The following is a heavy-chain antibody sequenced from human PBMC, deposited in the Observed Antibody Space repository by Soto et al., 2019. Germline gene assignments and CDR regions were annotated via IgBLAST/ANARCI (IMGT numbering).Heavy chain of an antibody. Sequence: QVQLVQSGAEVKKPGASVKVSCKASGYTVTGYYMHWVRQAPAQGLERMGWINPNSGGTNYAQKFQGRVTMTRDTSISTAYMELSRLRSDDTAVYYCARDFWSGRNWFDPWGQGTLVTVSS. CDR2: INPNSGGT. D-gene: IGHD3-3*01. CDR3: ARDFWSGRNWFDP. V-gene: IGHV1-2*02. CDR1: GYTVTGYY. J-gene: IGHJ5*02.